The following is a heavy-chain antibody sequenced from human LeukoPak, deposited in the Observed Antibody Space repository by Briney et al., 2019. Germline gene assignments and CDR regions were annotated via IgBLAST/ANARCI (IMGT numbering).Heavy chain of an antibody. V-gene: IGHV4-39*01. J-gene: IGHJ4*02. Sequence: PSETLSLTCTVSGGSISSSSYYWGWIRQPPGKGLEWIGSIYYSGSTYYNPSLKSRVTISVDTSKNQFSLKLSSVTAADTAVYYCARIGVGATNSIGYWGQGTLVTVSS. D-gene: IGHD1-26*01. CDR2: IYYSGST. CDR3: ARIGVGATNSIGY. CDR1: GGSISSSSYY.